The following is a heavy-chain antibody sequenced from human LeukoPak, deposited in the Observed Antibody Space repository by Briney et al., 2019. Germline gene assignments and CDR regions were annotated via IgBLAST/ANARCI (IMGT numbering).Heavy chain of an antibody. J-gene: IGHJ4*02. CDR1: GFTFSSYG. D-gene: IGHD1-26*01. CDR3: AKDIDSGSYGGYFDY. V-gene: IGHV3-30*02. CDR2: IWYGGSNK. Sequence: GGSLRLSCAASGFTFSSYGMHWVRQAPGKGLEWVAVIWYGGSNKYYADSVKGRFTISRDNSKNTLYLQMNSLRAEDTAVYYCAKDIDSGSYGGYFDYWGQGTLVTVSS.